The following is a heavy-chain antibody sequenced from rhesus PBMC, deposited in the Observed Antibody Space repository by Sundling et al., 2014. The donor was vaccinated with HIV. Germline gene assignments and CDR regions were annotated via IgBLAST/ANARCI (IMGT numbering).Heavy chain of an antibody. J-gene: IGHJ4*01. V-gene: IGHV3S42*01. Sequence: EVQLVETGGGLVQPGGSLKLSCVASGFTFSSYGMSWVRQAPGKGLEWVSGINNDGGSTNYADSVKGRFTISRDNSKNTLSLQMNSLKPEDTAVYFCAKEPFTMLVYLGYFDYWGQGVLVTVSS. CDR1: GFTFSSYG. CDR2: INNDGGST. D-gene: IGHD3-28*01. CDR3: AKEPFTMLVYLGYFDY.